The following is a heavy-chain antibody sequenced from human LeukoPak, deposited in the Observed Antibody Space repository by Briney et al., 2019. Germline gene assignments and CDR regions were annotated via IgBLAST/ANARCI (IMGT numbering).Heavy chain of an antibody. Sequence: ASVKVSCKASGYTFTKYVVHWVRQAPGQRPEWMGWINAGNGDTKYSQNFQDRVTITRDTSANTACMGLSSLTSEDTALYYCARDDCGDTCYPGGYWGQGTLVTVSS. D-gene: IGHD2-21*01. CDR3: ARDDCGDTCYPGGY. J-gene: IGHJ4*02. CDR2: INAGNGDT. CDR1: GYTFTKYV. V-gene: IGHV1-3*01.